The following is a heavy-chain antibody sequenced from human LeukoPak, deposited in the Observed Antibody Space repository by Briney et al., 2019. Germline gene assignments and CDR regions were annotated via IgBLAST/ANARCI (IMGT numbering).Heavy chain of an antibody. J-gene: IGHJ4*02. V-gene: IGHV1-18*01. CDR2: ISAYNGNT. CDR1: GYTFTSYG. Sequence: ASVKVSCKASGYTFTSYGISWVRQAPGQGLEWMGWISAYNGNTNYAQKLQGRVTMTTDTSTSTAYMELRSLRSDDTAVYYCAREESYDSSGYPFDYWGQGTLVTVPS. D-gene: IGHD3-22*01. CDR3: AREESYDSSGYPFDY.